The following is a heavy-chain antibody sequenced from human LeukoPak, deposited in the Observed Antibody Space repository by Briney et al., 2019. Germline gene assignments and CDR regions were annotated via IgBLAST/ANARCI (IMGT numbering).Heavy chain of an antibody. CDR3: AKDLSNWGLVGFDY. Sequence: GRSLRLSCAASGFTFSSYAMHWVRQAPGKGLEWVAFIRYDGSNKYYADSVKGRFTISRDNSKNTLYLQMNSLRAEDTAVYYCAKDLSNWGLVGFDYWGQGTLVTVSS. CDR2: IRYDGSNK. J-gene: IGHJ4*02. V-gene: IGHV3-30*02. D-gene: IGHD3/OR15-3a*01. CDR1: GFTFSSYA.